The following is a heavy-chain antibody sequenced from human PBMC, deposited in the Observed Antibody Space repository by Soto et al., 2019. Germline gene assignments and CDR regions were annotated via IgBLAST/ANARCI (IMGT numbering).Heavy chain of an antibody. Sequence: TSETLSLTCSVSGGSISSSSYYWGWIRQPPGKGPEWIGSIYYSGSTFYSPSLKSRVTISVDTSKNQFSLKLSSVTAADTAVYYCARRWDNASGFGYWGQGTLVTVSS. D-gene: IGHD1-26*01. CDR3: ARRWDNASGFGY. V-gene: IGHV4-39*01. J-gene: IGHJ4*02. CDR2: IYYSGST. CDR1: GGSISSSSYY.